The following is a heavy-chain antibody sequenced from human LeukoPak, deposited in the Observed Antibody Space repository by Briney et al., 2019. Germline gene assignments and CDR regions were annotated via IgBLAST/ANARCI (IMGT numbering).Heavy chain of an antibody. CDR2: ISGDGGST. CDR3: AKDSVHSGYDLGSGY. D-gene: IGHD5-12*01. Sequence: GRSLRLSCAASGFTFDDYAMHWVRQAPGKGLEWVSLISGDGGSTYYADSVKGRFTISRDNSKNSLYLQMNSLRTEDTALYYCAKDSVHSGYDLGSGYWGQGTLVTVSS. CDR1: GFTFDDYA. V-gene: IGHV3-43*02. J-gene: IGHJ4*02.